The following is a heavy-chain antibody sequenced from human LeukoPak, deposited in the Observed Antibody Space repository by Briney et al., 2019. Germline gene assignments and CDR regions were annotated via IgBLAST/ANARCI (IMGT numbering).Heavy chain of an antibody. CDR2: IHYSVTT. V-gene: IGHV4-61*01. CDR3: ARWGTY. Sequence: SETLSLTCTVSGGSVSSGPYFWTWVRQPPGKGLEWIGHIHYSVTTNYNPSLKSRVTMSLDTSKNQFSLKLTSVTAADTAIYFCARWGTYWGQGILVTVSS. CDR1: GGSVSSGPYF. J-gene: IGHJ4*02. D-gene: IGHD7-27*01.